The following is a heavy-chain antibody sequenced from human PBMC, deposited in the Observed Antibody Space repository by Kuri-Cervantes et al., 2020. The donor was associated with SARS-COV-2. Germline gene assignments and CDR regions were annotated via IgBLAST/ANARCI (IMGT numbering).Heavy chain of an antibody. CDR2: ISGSGGST. CDR3: AKAFKEWVIDFDY. J-gene: IGHJ4*02. V-gene: IGHV3-23*01. Sequence: GESLKISCEASGLTFSRFWMHWVRQVPGKGLEWVSAISGSGGSTYYADSVKGRFTISRDNSKNTLYLQMNSLRAEDTAVYYCAKAFKEWVIDFDYWGQGTLVPSPQ. D-gene: IGHD3-3*02. CDR1: GLTFSRFW.